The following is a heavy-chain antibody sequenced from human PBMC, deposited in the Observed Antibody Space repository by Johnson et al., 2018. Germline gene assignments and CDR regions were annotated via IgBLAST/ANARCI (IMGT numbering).Heavy chain of an antibody. CDR3: ARDYCSGGSCYLGYYYYGMDV. D-gene: IGHD2-15*01. CDR1: GFTFSSYG. Sequence: QVQLVQSGGGLVQPGGSLRLSCAASGFTFSSYGMHWVRQAPGKGLEWVAVIWYDGSNKYYADSVKGRFTISRDNSKNTLYLQMNSLRAEDTAVYYCARDYCSGGSCYLGYYYYGMDVWGQGTTVTVSS. V-gene: IGHV3-33*01. CDR2: IWYDGSNK. J-gene: IGHJ6*02.